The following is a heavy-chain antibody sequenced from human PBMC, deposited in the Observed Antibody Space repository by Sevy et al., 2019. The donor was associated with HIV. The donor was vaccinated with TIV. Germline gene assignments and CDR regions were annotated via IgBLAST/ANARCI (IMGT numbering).Heavy chain of an antibody. V-gene: IGHV3-72*01. CDR2: TRNKANSYTT. J-gene: IGHJ3*01. Sequence: GGSLRLSCAASGFTFSDHYMDWVRQAPGKGLEWVGRTRNKANSYTTEYAASVKGRFTISRDDTKNSLYLQMNSLETADTAVYYCARSSVVRGVAFDFWGQGTMVTVSS. CDR3: ARSSVVRGVAFDF. CDR1: GFTFSDHY. D-gene: IGHD2-15*01.